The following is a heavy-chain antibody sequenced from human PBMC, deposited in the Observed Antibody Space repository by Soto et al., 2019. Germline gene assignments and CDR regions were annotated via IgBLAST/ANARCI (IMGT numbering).Heavy chain of an antibody. CDR2: TYYRSRWYN. Sequence: PSQTLSLTCAISGDSVSSNSAAWNWIRQSPSRGLERLGRTYYRSRWYNDYAVSVKSRITVNPDTSKNQFSLHLNSVTPEDTAVYYCAGTTSLQWYFMYVWDKGTTVTVSS. V-gene: IGHV6-1*01. CDR3: AGTTSLQWYFMYV. CDR1: GDSVSSNSAA. J-gene: IGHJ6*03. D-gene: IGHD1-7*01.